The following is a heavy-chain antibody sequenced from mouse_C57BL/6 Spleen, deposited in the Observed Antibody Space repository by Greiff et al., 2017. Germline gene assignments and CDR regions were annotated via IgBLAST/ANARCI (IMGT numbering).Heavy chain of an antibody. CDR1: GYTFTSYW. J-gene: IGHJ1*03. Sequence: QVQLQQPGAELVMPGASVKLSCKASGYTFTSYWMHWVKQRPGQGLEWIGEIDPSDSYTNYNQKFKGKSTLTVDKSSSTAYMQLSSLTSEYSAVYYCARSGLYYGSSYGYFDVWGTGTTVTVSS. CDR3: ARSGLYYGSSYGYFDV. D-gene: IGHD1-1*01. CDR2: IDPSDSYT. V-gene: IGHV1-69*01.